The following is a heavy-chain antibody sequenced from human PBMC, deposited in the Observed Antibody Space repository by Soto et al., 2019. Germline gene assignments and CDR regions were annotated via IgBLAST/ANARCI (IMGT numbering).Heavy chain of an antibody. V-gene: IGHV4-34*01. CDR3: ARGEIPLLVRVDV. D-gene: IGHD6-6*01. CDR2: INHSGSS. J-gene: IGHJ6*02. CDR1: GGSFRGYY. Sequence: LSLTCTVSGGSFRGYYWGLVRQPPGKGLEWIGEINHSGSSNYHPSLKSRVTISVATSKNQFSLTVNSVTPADTAVYYCARGEIPLLVRVDVWCQANKVTGYS.